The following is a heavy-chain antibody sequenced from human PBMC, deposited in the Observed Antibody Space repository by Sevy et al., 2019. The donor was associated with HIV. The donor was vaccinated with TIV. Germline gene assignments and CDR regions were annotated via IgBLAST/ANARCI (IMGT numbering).Heavy chain of an antibody. V-gene: IGHV3-23*01. D-gene: IGHD2-8*01. J-gene: IGHJ4*02. CDR3: AREGCTRPHDY. Sequence: GGSLRLSCAASGFAFYDYSMSWIRQAPGKGLEWVATLSFGCCKINYADSVKGRFTISRDNSKNSFYLQMDNLRVEDTALYYCAREGCTRPHDYWGQGTRVTVSS. CDR2: LSFGCCKI. CDR1: GFAFYDYS.